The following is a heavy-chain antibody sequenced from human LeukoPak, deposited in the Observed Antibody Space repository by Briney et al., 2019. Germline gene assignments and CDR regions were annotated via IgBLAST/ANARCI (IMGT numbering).Heavy chain of an antibody. V-gene: IGHV3-23*01. CDR2: ISGSGSST. Sequence: PGGSLRLSCAASGFTFSSYAMSWVRQAPGKGLEWVSSISGSGSSTYYADSVKGRFTISTDNSKNTLYLQMNSLRAEDTAVYYCAKISGYYKSLDYWGKGTLVTVSS. D-gene: IGHD3-22*01. CDR1: GFTFSSYA. CDR3: AKISGYYKSLDY. J-gene: IGHJ4*02.